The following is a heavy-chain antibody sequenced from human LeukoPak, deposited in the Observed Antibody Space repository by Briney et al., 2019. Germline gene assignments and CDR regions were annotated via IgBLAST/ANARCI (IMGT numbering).Heavy chain of an antibody. CDR3: ARESYSGYVRWFDS. V-gene: IGHV1-2*02. D-gene: IGHD5-12*01. J-gene: IGHJ5*01. Sequence: GASVKVSCKASGYSFSAYYIHWVRQAPGQGLEWMGWINPNTGGTHFEQKFQGRVTMTRDTSISTAYMELTRLTSDDTAVYYCARESYSGYVRWFDSWGQGTLVTVSS. CDR1: GYSFSAYY. CDR2: INPNTGGT.